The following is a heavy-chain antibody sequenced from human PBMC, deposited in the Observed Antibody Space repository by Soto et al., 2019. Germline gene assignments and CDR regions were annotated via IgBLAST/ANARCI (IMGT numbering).Heavy chain of an antibody. CDR2: ISYDGADK. D-gene: IGHD7-27*01. J-gene: IGHJ4*02. CDR1: GFSFSAYG. V-gene: IGHV3-30*18. Sequence: QVHLVESGGGVVQPGGSLRLSCAASGFSFSAYGIHWVRQAPGKGLEWVTFISYDGADKYYAGSVEGRFSISRDNSRGTVYLQMSSLRPEDTAVYYCTKDADTRLLTGFDSWGQGTLVTVST. CDR3: TKDADTRLLTGFDS.